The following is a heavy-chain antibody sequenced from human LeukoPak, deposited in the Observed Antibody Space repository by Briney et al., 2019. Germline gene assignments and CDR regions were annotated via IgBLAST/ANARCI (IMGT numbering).Heavy chain of an antibody. CDR1: GGSISSCGYY. J-gene: IGHJ4*02. V-gene: IGHV4-31*03. CDR2: IYYSGST. CDR3: ARIDYDSSGYSY. Sequence: SQTLSLTCTVSGGSISSCGYYWSWIRQHPGKGLEWIGYIYYSGSTYYNPSLKSRVTISVDTSKNQFSLKLSSVTAADTAVYYCARIDYDSSGYSYWGQGTLVTVSS. D-gene: IGHD3-22*01.